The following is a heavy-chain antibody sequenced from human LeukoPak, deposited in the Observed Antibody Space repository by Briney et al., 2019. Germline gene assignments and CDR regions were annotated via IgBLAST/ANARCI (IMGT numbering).Heavy chain of an antibody. J-gene: IGHJ4*02. CDR3: AREPMNYYDSSGQVDY. V-gene: IGHV4-30-4*08. D-gene: IGHD3-22*01. CDR2: IYYSGST. Sequence: SQTLSLTCTVSGSSISSGDYYWSWIRQPPGKGLEWIGYIYYSGSTYYNPSLKSRVTISVDTSKNQFSLKLSSVTAADTAVYYCAREPMNYYDSSGQVDYWGQGTLITVSS. CDR1: GSSISSGDYY.